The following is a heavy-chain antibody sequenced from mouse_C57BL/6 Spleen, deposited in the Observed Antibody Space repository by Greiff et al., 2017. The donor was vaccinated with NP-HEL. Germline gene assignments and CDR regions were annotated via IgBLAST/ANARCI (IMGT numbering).Heavy chain of an antibody. V-gene: IGHV1-69*01. CDR2: IDPSASYT. Sequence: QVQLQQSGAELVMPGASVKLSCKASGYTFTSYWMHWVKQRPGQGLEWIGEIDPSASYTNYNQKFKGKSTLTVDKSSSTAYMQLSSLTSEDSAVYYCARRDGITTHYYAMDYWGQGTSVTVSS. CDR3: ARRDGITTHYYAMDY. CDR1: GYTFTSYW. D-gene: IGHD2-4*01. J-gene: IGHJ4*01.